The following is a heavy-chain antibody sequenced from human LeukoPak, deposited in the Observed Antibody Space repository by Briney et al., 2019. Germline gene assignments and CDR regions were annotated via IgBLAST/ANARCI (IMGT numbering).Heavy chain of an antibody. CDR3: ARGSYYYDSTGYYFDY. CDR2: IYYRGST. Sequence: PSQTLSLTCTVSGDSIKSGDTYWSWVRQSPGKGLEWIGYIYYRGSTSYNPSLKSRITLSVDTSKNQFSLTLSSVTAADTAVYYCARGSYYYDSTGYYFDYWGQGTLVSVSS. CDR1: GDSIKSGDTY. D-gene: IGHD3-22*01. V-gene: IGHV4-30-4*01. J-gene: IGHJ4*02.